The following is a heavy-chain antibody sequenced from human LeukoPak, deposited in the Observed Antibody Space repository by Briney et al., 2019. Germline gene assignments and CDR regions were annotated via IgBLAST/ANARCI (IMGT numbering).Heavy chain of an antibody. V-gene: IGHV4-34*01. CDR2: INHSGST. CDR3: ARSRVPATSPLDY. Sequence: SETLSLTCAVYGGSFSGYYWSWIRQPPGKGLEWIGKINHSGSTNYNPSLKSRVTISVDTSKNQFSLKLSSVTAADTAVYYCARSRVPATSPLDYWGQGTLVTVSS. D-gene: IGHD2-2*01. CDR1: GGSFSGYY. J-gene: IGHJ4*02.